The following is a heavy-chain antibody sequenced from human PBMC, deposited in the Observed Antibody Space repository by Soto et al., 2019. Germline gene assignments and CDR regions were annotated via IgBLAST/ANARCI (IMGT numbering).Heavy chain of an antibody. J-gene: IGHJ4*02. V-gene: IGHV1-8*01. CDR1: GYTFTSYD. Sequence: QVQLVQSGAEVKELGASVKVSCEASGYTFTSYDINWVRQATGQGLEWMGWMSPSNGNTGYAQKFQGRVTMTRDTSKSTACMELSSLTSEDTAGYYFARGFQAGVDYWGQGTLVTVSS. CDR3: ARGFQAGVDY. CDR2: MSPSNGNT. D-gene: IGHD6-19*01.